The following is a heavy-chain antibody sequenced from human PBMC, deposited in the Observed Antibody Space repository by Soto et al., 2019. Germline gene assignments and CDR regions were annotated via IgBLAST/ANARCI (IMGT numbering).Heavy chain of an antibody. CDR1: GFTFSSYS. J-gene: IGHJ3*02. CDR2: ISSSSSTI. V-gene: IGHV3-48*01. CDR3: ARLSSSGFYAFDI. Sequence: GGSLRLSCAASGFTFSSYSMNWVRQAPGKGLEWVSYISSSSSTIYYADSVKGRFTISRDNAKNSLYLQMNSLRAEDTAVYYCARLSSSGFYAFDIWGQGTMVTVSS. D-gene: IGHD6-19*01.